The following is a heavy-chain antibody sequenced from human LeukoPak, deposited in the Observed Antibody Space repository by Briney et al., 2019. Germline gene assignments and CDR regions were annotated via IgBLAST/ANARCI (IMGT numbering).Heavy chain of an antibody. V-gene: IGHV3-23*01. Sequence: GGSLRLSCAASGFTFSSYAMSWVRQAPGKGLEWVSAISGSGGSTYYADSVKGRFTISRDNSKNTLYLQMNSLRAEDTAVYYCAEDRSYRQWLVPFDYWGQGTLVAVSS. D-gene: IGHD6-19*01. CDR3: AEDRSYRQWLVPFDY. CDR2: ISGSGGST. CDR1: GFTFSSYA. J-gene: IGHJ4*02.